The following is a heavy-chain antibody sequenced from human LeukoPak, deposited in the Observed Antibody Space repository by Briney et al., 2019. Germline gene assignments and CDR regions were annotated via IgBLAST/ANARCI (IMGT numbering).Heavy chain of an antibody. Sequence: PSETPSLTCTVSGGSISSYHWSWIRQPPGKGLEWIGYIYYSGSTNYNPSLKSRVTISIDASKNQFSLWLSSVTAADTAVYHCASARLGSGLEGAFDVWGQGTMVTVSS. CDR3: ASARLGSGLEGAFDV. CDR1: GGSISSYH. V-gene: IGHV4-59*01. CDR2: IYYSGST. J-gene: IGHJ3*01. D-gene: IGHD6-25*01.